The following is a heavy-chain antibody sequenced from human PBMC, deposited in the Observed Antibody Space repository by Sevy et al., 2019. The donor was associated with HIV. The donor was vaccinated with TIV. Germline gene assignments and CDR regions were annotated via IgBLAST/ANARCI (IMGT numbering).Heavy chain of an antibody. CDR3: AREPYYDFWSGYPHGFYYYGMDV. D-gene: IGHD3-3*01. CDR2: ISAYNGNT. Sequence: ASVKVSCKASGYTFTSYGISWVRQAPGQGLEWMGWISAYNGNTNYAQKLQGRVTMTTATSTSTAYMELRGLRSDDTAVYYCAREPYYDFWSGYPHGFYYYGMDVWGQGTTVTVSS. J-gene: IGHJ6*02. V-gene: IGHV1-18*01. CDR1: GYTFTSYG.